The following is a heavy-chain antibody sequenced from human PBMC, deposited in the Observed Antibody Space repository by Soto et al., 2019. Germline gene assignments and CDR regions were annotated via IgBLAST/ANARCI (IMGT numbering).Heavy chain of an antibody. D-gene: IGHD3-10*01. J-gene: IGHJ6*02. V-gene: IGHV3-64D*06. CDR1: GFTFSDFA. Sequence: HPGGSLRLSCSASGFTFSDFAMHWVRQAPGKGLEYVSAISTDGGSTYSVDSVRGRFTISRDNSKNTLYLQMTSLRPDDTAVYYCGKTRVAVRALMGYYYGMDVWGLGATVTVSS. CDR3: GKTRVAVRALMGYYYGMDV. CDR2: ISTDGGST.